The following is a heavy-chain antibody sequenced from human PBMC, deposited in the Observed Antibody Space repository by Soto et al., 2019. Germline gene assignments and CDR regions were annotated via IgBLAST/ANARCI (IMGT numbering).Heavy chain of an antibody. V-gene: IGHV3-30*18. CDR2: VSFDSKNK. CDR3: AKESVEATYSYYGMDV. Sequence: GGSLRLSCGGSGFSFESYGMHWVRQAPGKGLEWVATVSFDSKNKYYIDSVEGRFTISRDNSKKMLSLQMTSLRHEDTAVYYCAKESVEATYSYYGMDVWGPGATVTVSS. D-gene: IGHD1-26*01. CDR1: GFSFESYG. J-gene: IGHJ6*02.